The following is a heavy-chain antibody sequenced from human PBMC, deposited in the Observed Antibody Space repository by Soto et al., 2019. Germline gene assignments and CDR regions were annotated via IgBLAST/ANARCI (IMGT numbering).Heavy chain of an antibody. CDR3: ARDFKRYSRPPGPREY. D-gene: IGHD2-2*02. J-gene: IGHJ4*02. Sequence: QVQLRESGPGLVKPSQTLSLTCTVSGASISSGDYYWSWIRQPPGKGLEWIGCISYSGNTYYNPSLKRRFSISVDTSKHQFSLQLSSVTVADTAVYYCARDFKRYSRPPGPREYWGLGTLVTVSS. V-gene: IGHV4-30-4*01. CDR2: ISYSGNT. CDR1: GASISSGDYY.